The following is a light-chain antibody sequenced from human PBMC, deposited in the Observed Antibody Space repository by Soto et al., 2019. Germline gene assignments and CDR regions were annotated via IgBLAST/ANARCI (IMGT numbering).Light chain of an antibody. CDR1: SSDVGGYNY. CDR3: SSYAGSNNYV. Sequence: QSALTQPPSASGSPGQSVTISCTGTSSDVGGYNYVSWYQQHPGKAPKLMIYEVSKRPSGVPDRFSGSKPGNTASLTVSGLQAEDEADYYCSSYAGSNNYVFGTGTQLTVL. J-gene: IGLJ1*01. V-gene: IGLV2-8*01. CDR2: EVS.